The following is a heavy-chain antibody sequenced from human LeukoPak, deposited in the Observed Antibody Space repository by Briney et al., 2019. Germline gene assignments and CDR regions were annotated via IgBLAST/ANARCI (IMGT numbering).Heavy chain of an antibody. Sequence: GGSLRLSCTASGFTFSSYSMNWVRQAPGKGLEWVSSISSSSSYIYYADSVKGRFTISRDNAKNSLYLQMNSLRAEDTAVYYCARAGSSAYFDYWGQGTLVTVSS. V-gene: IGHV3-21*01. J-gene: IGHJ4*02. D-gene: IGHD6-6*01. CDR1: GFTFSSYS. CDR2: ISSSSSYI. CDR3: ARAGSSAYFDY.